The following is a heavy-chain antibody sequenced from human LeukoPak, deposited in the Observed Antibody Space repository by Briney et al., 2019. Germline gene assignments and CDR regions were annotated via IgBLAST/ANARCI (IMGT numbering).Heavy chain of an antibody. J-gene: IGHJ4*02. Sequence: NPSETLSLTCGVSGGSVSSTNWWTWIRQPPGKGLEWIGEVHLDGRTNFNPSLKSRLTMSVDLSENHVSLKLTSVTAPDTAVYYFSEKGRFYRPLDYSGQGTLVTVSS. CDR3: SEKGRFYRPLDY. CDR1: GGSVSSTNW. CDR2: VHLDGRT. V-gene: IGHV4-4*02.